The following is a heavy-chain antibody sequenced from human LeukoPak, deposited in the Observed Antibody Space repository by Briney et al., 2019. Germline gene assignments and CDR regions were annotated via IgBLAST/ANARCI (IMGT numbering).Heavy chain of an antibody. CDR2: ISGDDT. CDR3: AKGLRSGTYYNVFDG. J-gene: IGHJ4*02. CDR1: GFTFDDYA. V-gene: IGHV3-43*02. D-gene: IGHD3-10*02. Sequence: GGSLRLSCAASGFTFDDYAMHWVRQAPGKGLGWVALISGDDTHYADSVKGRFTISRDNSKNSLHVQMNSLSTEDSALYYCAKGLRSGTYYNVFDGWGQGTLVTVSS.